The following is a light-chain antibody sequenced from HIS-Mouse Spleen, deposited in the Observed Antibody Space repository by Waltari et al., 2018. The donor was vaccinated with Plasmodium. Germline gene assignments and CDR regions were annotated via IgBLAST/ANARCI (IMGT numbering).Light chain of an antibody. CDR1: SRHVGGYNI. CDR2: EVS. Sequence: SALPQPPSASGSPGQSGTIPCTGTSRHVGGYNILPWYQQHPGKAPNLMIYEVSKRPSGVPDRFSGSKSGNTASLTVSGLQAEDEADYYCSSYAGSNNLVFGGGTKLTVL. V-gene: IGLV2-8*01. J-gene: IGLJ2*01. CDR3: SSYAGSNNLV.